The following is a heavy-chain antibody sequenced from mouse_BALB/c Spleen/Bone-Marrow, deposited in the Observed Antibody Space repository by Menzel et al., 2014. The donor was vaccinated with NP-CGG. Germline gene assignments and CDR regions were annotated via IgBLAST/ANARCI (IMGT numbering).Heavy chain of an antibody. V-gene: IGHV3-2*02. J-gene: IGHJ2*01. CDR3: ERGTARAPWYYFDN. Sequence: VQLQQSGPGLVKPSQSLSLTCTVTGYSITSDYAWNWIRQFPGNKLEWMVYISHSGSTTSNSSLTSRISITRDTSKNQFFLQPNTETTEDAATYYCERGTARAPWYYFDNWGQGTTLTVSS. CDR2: ISHSGST. D-gene: IGHD3-2*01. CDR1: GYSITSDYA.